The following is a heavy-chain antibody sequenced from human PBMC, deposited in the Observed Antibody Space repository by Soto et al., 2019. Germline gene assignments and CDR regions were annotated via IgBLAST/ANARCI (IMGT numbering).Heavy chain of an antibody. Sequence: QLQMEESGPGLVKPSETLSLSCTVSGVSISKSSYYWGWIRQPPGRGLEWIGSIHSSGSTSYNPSLENRVTMSVDTSKTQFSPRLNSVTAADTAVYYCTRLVIVPAAMSDYYMDVWGTGATVTVSS. CDR3: TRLVIVPAAMSDYYMDV. CDR2: IHSSGST. CDR1: GVSISKSSYY. V-gene: IGHV4-39*01. D-gene: IGHD2-2*01. J-gene: IGHJ6*03.